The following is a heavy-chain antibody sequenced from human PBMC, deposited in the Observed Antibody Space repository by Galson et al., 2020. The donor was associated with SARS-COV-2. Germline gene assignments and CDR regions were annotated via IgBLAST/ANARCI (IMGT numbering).Heavy chain of an antibody. CDR3: ARKYGSRYSYGYEQIKHFNYGMDV. D-gene: IGHD5-18*01. V-gene: IGHV4-34*01. CDR1: GGSFSGYY. J-gene: IGHJ6*02. CDR2: INHSGST. Sequence: SETLSLTCAVYGGSFSGYYWSWIRQPPGKGLEWIGEINHSGSTNYNPSLKSRVTISVDTSKNQFSLKLSSVTAADTAVYYCARKYGSRYSYGYEQIKHFNYGMDVWGQGTTVTVSS.